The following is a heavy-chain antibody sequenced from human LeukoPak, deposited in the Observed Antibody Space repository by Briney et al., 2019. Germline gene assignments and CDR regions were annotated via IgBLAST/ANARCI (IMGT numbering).Heavy chain of an antibody. J-gene: IGHJ6*03. CDR1: GYSISSGYY. D-gene: IGHD5-24*01. V-gene: IGHV4-38-2*01. CDR2: VYHSGGT. CDR3: ARGDGYNNYYYLYYMDV. Sequence: SETLSLTCAVSGYSISSGYYWGWIRPPPGKGLEWIGSVYHSGGTYYNPSLKSRVTISVDTSKNQFSVKLTSVTAADSAVYYCARGDGYNNYYYLYYMDVWGKGTTVTVSS.